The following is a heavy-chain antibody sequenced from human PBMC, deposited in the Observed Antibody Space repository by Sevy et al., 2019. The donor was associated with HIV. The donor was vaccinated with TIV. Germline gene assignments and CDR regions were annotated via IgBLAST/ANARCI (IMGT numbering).Heavy chain of an antibody. Sequence: ASVKVSCKVSGYTLTKLSMNWVRQAPGKGLEWMGTFDPEDGETIYAQNFQGRVTMTEDTSTDTAYMELSSLRSEDTDVYYCATTKDYYENSGYPFDDWGQGTLVTVSS. D-gene: IGHD3-22*01. CDR2: FDPEDGET. J-gene: IGHJ4*02. CDR1: GYTLTKLS. V-gene: IGHV1-24*01. CDR3: ATTKDYYENSGYPFDD.